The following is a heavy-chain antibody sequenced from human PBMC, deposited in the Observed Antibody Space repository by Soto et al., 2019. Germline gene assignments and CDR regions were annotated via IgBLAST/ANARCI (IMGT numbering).Heavy chain of an antibody. CDR3: ARHSLALRKNNWFDP. CDR2: IFYLGSS. J-gene: IGHJ5*02. V-gene: IGHV4-39*01. CDR1: CDSIISSDFY. D-gene: IGHD3-3*02. Sequence: SETLSPTCTVSCDSIISSDFYWGRVRQPPGKGLEWIGSIFYLGSSYYNPSLKSRVTMSVDTSKNQFSLRLRSVTAADTALYFCARHSLALRKNNWFDPWGQGIVVTVS.